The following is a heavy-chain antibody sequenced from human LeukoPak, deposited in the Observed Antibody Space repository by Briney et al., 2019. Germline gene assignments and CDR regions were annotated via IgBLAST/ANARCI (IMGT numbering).Heavy chain of an antibody. CDR2: IYTSGST. D-gene: IGHD3-10*01. CDR1: GGSISSYY. J-gene: IGHJ6*03. Sequence: PSETLSLTCTASGGSISSYYWSWIRQPAGKGLEWIGRIYTSGSTNYNPSLKSRITMSVDTSKNQFSLKLSSVTAADTAVYYCARDLTVRGVIPYYYYYMDVWGKGTTVTVSS. CDR3: ARDLTVRGVIPYYYYYMDV. V-gene: IGHV4-4*07.